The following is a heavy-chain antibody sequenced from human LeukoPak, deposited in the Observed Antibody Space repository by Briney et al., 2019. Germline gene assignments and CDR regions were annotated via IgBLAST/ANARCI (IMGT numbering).Heavy chain of an antibody. CDR1: GFTFSSYW. J-gene: IGHJ4*02. D-gene: IGHD3-22*01. V-gene: IGHV3-7*01. CDR2: IKQDGSEK. Sequence: GGSLRLSCAASGFTFSSYWMSWVRQAPGKGLEWVANIKQDGSEKYYVDSVKGRFTISRDNAKNSLYLQMNSLRAEDTAVYYCARDSSSGYYRFDYWGQGTLVTVSS. CDR3: ARDSSSGYYRFDY.